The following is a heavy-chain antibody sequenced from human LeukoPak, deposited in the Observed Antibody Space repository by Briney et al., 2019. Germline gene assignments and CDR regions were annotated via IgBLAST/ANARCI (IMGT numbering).Heavy chain of an antibody. Sequence: GGSLRLSCAASGFTFSNAWMSWVRQAPGKGLEWLGRIKSKTDGGTTDYAAPVKGRFTISRDNAKNSLYLQMNSLRAEDTAVYYCARTPTYYDNGGYYPWGQGTLVTVSS. J-gene: IGHJ5*02. V-gene: IGHV3-15*01. CDR3: ARTPTYYDNGGYYP. CDR1: GFTFSNAW. D-gene: IGHD3-22*01. CDR2: IKSKTDGGTT.